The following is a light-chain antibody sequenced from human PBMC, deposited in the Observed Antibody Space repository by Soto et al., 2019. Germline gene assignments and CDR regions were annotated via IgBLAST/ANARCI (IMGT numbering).Light chain of an antibody. CDR1: QTIDNT. V-gene: IGKV3-15*01. J-gene: IGKJ2*01. Sequence: EIVMTQSPATLSLSPGERATLSCRASQTIDNTLAWYQRKPGQAPRLLIYDASTRATGVPARFSGSGSGTDFNLTISSLQSEDFAVYYCQHYNYWPYTFGQGTKVDIK. CDR3: QHYNYWPYT. CDR2: DAS.